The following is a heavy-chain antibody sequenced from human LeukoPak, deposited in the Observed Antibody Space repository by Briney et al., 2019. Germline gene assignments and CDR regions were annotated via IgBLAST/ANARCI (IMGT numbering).Heavy chain of an antibody. D-gene: IGHD1-1*01. V-gene: IGHV2-5*02. CDR3: ATTSPLFYFDY. CDR1: GFSLSTSGVG. CDR2: IYWDDDN. J-gene: IGHJ4*02. Sequence: SGPTRVNPTQTLTLTCTFSGFSLSTSGVGVGWIRQPPGKALEWLALIYWDDDNRYSPSLKSRLTITKDTSKNQVVLTMTNMDPVDTATYYCATTSPLFYFDYWGQGTLVTVSS.